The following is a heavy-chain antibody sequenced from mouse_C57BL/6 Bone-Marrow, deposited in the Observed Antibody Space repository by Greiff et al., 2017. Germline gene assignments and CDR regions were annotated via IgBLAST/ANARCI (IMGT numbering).Heavy chain of an antibody. CDR1: GYTFTSYW. V-gene: IGHV1-55*01. J-gene: IGHJ3*01. D-gene: IGHD1-1*01. Sequence: QVQLKQPGAELVKPGASVKMSCKASGYTFTSYWITWVKQRPGQGLEWIGDIYPGSGSTNSNEKFKSKATLTVDPSTSTAYMQLSSLTSEDSAVYDVARGIEYYGSSDVAYWGQGTLVTVSS. CDR2: IYPGSGST. CDR3: ARGIEYYGSSDVAY.